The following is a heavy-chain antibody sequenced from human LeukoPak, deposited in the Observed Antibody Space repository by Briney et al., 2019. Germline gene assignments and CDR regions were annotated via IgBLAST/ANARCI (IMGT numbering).Heavy chain of an antibody. CDR2: MYYSGST. V-gene: IGHV4-59*12. Sequence: SETLSLTCTVSGGSISTYYWSWIRQPPGKGLECIGYMYYSGSTYYNPSLKSRVTISVDTSKNQFSLKLSSVTAADTAVYYCARGAEGYTYYDILTGYYYFDYWGQGTLVTVSS. CDR3: ARGAEGYTYYDILTGYYYFDY. D-gene: IGHD3-9*01. CDR1: GGSISTYY. J-gene: IGHJ4*02.